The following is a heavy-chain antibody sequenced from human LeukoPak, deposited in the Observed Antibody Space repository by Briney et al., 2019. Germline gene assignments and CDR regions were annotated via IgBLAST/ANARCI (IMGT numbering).Heavy chain of an antibody. CDR3: ARVHQQLANYFYYHYYMDV. Sequence: SETLSLTCKVSGYPIGLDYYWVWIRQAPGRGLQWIGGFHRGRIQYNSALKSRVTISGDTSKNQFSLKLSSVTAADTAVYYCARVHQQLANYFYYHYYMDVWGKGTTVTVSS. CDR1: GYPIGLDYY. V-gene: IGHV4-38-2*02. CDR2: FHRGRI. J-gene: IGHJ6*03. D-gene: IGHD6-13*01.